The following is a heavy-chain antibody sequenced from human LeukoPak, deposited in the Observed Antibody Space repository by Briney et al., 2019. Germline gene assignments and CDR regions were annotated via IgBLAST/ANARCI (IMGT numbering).Heavy chain of an antibody. V-gene: IGHV1-18*01. D-gene: IGHD2-2*01. CDR3: ARDAGYCSSTSCRVYYYYMDV. CDR2: ISAYNGNT. J-gene: IGHJ6*03. CDR1: GYTFTSYG. Sequence: GASVKVSCKASGYTFTSYGISWVRQAPGQGLEWMGWISAYNGNTNYAQKLQGRVTMTTDTSTSTAYMGLRSLRSDDTAVYYCARDAGYCSSTSCRVYYYYMDVWGKGTTVTVSS.